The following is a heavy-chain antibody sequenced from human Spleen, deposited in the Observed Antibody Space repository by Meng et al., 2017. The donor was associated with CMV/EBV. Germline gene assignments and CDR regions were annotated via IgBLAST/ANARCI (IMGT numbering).Heavy chain of an antibody. CDR2: IYYSGST. CDR3: ARAGYCTNGVCYVGFYDY. J-gene: IGHJ4*02. Sequence: GSLRLSCTVSGGSLSSYYWTWIRQPPGKGLEWIGYIYYSGSTNYNPSLKSRVTISVDTSKNQFSLKLSSVTAADTAVYYCARAGYCTNGVCYVGFYDYWGQGTLVTVSS. V-gene: IGHV4-59*01. D-gene: IGHD2-8*01. CDR1: GGSLSSYY.